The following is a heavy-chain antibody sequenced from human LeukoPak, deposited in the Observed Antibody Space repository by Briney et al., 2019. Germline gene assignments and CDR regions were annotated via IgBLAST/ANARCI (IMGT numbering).Heavy chain of an antibody. D-gene: IGHD1-26*01. J-gene: IGHJ4*02. CDR3: ARGGATRGRFEN. CDR1: GFPFNVQT. Sequence: GGFLRLSCAASGFPFNVQTMSWVRQAPGKGLDWVASMRQDGSEIYYVDSVKGRFTISRDNPKNSLYLQMNSLRAEDTAVYYCARGGATRGRFENWGQGTLVTVSS. V-gene: IGHV3-7*01. CDR2: MRQDGSEI.